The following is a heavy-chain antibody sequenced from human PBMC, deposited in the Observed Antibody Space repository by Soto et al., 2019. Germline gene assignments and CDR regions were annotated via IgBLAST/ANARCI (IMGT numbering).Heavy chain of an antibody. Sequence: SETLSLTCTVSGGSISSYYWSWLPQPPGKGLEWIGYIYYSGSTNYNPSLKSRVTISVDTSKNQFSLKLSSVTAADTAVYYCARGGGRRDYYGSVRNYYYGMDVWGQGTTVTVS. CDR3: ARGGGRRDYYGSVRNYYYGMDV. CDR1: GGSISSYY. V-gene: IGHV4-59*01. CDR2: IYYSGST. J-gene: IGHJ6*02. D-gene: IGHD3-10*01.